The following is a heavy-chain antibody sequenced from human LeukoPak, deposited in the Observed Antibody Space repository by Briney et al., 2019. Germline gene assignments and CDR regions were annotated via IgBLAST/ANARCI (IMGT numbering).Heavy chain of an antibody. CDR1: GGSLSSSGHW. D-gene: IGHD6-19*01. CDR2: IHYSGKV. V-gene: IGHV4-39*01. Sequence: SETLSLTCTVSGGSLSSSGHWWVWIRQPPGKGLEWIGSIHYSGKVYYNPSLKSRVTTSVDTSTDQFSLRLSSATAADTAIYYCARQSGDQSSAWYFDAWGQGTLVTVSS. J-gene: IGHJ4*02. CDR3: ARQSGDQSSAWYFDA.